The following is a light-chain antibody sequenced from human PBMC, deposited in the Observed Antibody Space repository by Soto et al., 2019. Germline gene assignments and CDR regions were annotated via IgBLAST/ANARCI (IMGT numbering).Light chain of an antibody. CDR1: QSLLHSNGYNY. V-gene: IGKV2-28*01. CDR2: LGS. J-gene: IGKJ1*01. Sequence: DVVMTQSPLSLPVTPGEPASISCRSSQSLLHSNGYNYLDWYLQKPGQSPQLLIYLGSNRASGVPDRFSGSGSGTDFTLKISRVEAEDVGVYYCMQARQTPPTFGQGTKVEIK. CDR3: MQARQTPPT.